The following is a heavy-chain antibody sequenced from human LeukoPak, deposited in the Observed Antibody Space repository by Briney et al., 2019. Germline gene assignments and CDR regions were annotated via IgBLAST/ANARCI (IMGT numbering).Heavy chain of an antibody. CDR3: VRAGGLPRDNAFDL. CDR1: GGAISVYY. CDR2: VYYTGGT. D-gene: IGHD3-10*01. V-gene: IGHV4-59*01. J-gene: IGHJ3*01. Sequence: ETLSLTCSVSGGAISVYYWTWIRQTPGNRLEWIGFVYYTGGTNYNPSLKSRVTMSVDTSNNQFSMKLTSVTAADTAVYYCVRAGGLPRDNAFDLWGQGTKVTVSS.